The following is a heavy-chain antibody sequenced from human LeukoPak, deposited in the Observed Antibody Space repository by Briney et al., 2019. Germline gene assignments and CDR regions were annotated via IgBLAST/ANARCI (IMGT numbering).Heavy chain of an antibody. CDR2: ISYDGSNK. V-gene: IGHV3-30*18. J-gene: IGHJ6*02. D-gene: IGHD7-27*01. CDR1: GFTFSSYG. CDR3: AKDWGPEYYYYGMDV. Sequence: PGRSLRLSCAASGFTFSSYGMHWVRQAPGKGLEWVVVISYDGSNKYYADSVKGRFTISRDNSKNTLYLQMNSLRAEDTAVYYCAKDWGPEYYYYGMDVWGQGTTVTVSS.